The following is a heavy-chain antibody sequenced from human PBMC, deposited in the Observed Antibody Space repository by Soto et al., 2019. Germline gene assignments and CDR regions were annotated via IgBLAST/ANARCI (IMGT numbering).Heavy chain of an antibody. J-gene: IGHJ6*02. CDR2: ISYDGSNK. V-gene: IGHV3-30-3*01. CDR3: ATLSDILTGWVGMDV. CDR1: GFTFSSYA. Sequence: VQLVESGGGVVQPGRSLRLSCAASGFTFSSYAMHWVRQAPGKGLEWVAVISYDGSNKYYADSVKGRFTISRDNSKNTPYLQMNSLRAEDTAVYYCATLSDILTGWVGMDVWGQGTTVTVSS. D-gene: IGHD3-9*01.